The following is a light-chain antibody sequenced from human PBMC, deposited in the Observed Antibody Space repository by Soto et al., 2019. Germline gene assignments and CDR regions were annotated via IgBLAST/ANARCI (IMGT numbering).Light chain of an antibody. CDR2: DAS. J-gene: IGKJ2*01. Sequence: DIQMTQSPSSLSASVGDRVTITCQASQDISNYLNWYQQKPGKAPKLLIYDASNLETGVPSRFSGSGSATDFTFTISSLQPEDIATYYCQQYDNLPWTFGQGTKLEIK. CDR3: QQYDNLPWT. CDR1: QDISNY. V-gene: IGKV1-33*01.